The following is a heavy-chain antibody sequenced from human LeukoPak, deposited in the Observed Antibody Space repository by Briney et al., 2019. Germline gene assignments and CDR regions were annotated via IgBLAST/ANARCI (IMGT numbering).Heavy chain of an antibody. V-gene: IGHV4-34*01. Sequence: SETLSLTCAVYGGSFSGYYWSWIRQPPGKGLERIGEINHSGSTNYNPSLKSRVTILVDTSKNQFSPKLSSVTAADTAVYYCARGHSPVTTKVSYFQHWGQGTLVTVSS. J-gene: IGHJ1*01. CDR3: ARGHSPVTTKVSYFQH. CDR2: INHSGST. D-gene: IGHD4-17*01. CDR1: GGSFSGYY.